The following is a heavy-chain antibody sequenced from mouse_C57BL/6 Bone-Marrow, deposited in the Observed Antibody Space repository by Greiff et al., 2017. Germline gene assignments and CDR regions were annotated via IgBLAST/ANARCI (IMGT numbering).Heavy chain of an antibody. J-gene: IGHJ3*01. Sequence: VQLQQSGAELAKPGASVKLSCKASGYTFTSYWMHWVKQRPGQGLEWIGYINPSSGYTKYNQKFKDKATLTADKSFSTAYMQLSSLTYEDSAIYYCARIGYGSRAWFAYWGQGTLVTVSA. CDR3: ARIGYGSRAWFAY. CDR2: INPSSGYT. CDR1: GYTFTSYW. D-gene: IGHD1-1*01. V-gene: IGHV1-7*01.